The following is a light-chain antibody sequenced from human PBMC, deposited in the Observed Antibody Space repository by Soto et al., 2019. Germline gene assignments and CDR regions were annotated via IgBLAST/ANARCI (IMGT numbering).Light chain of an antibody. CDR3: NSYEGDIISVV. CDR1: SSDVGAYKY. Sequence: QSALTQPASVSGSPGQSVTISCTGTSSDVGAYKYVSWYQQHPGKAPKLMIYEVSNRPSGVSNRFSGSKSGNTASLTISGLQADDEADYSCNSYEGDIISVVFGSGNKLTVL. J-gene: IGLJ6*01. CDR2: EVS. V-gene: IGLV2-14*01.